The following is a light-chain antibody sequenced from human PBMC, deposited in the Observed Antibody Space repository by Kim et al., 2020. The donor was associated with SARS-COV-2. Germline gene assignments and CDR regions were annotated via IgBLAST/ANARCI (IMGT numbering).Light chain of an antibody. CDR1: QSVSNN. CDR2: GAS. V-gene: IGKV3-15*01. J-gene: IGKJ2*01. CDR3: QQYNRWYT. Sequence: LSMSPGERATLSCRASQSVSNNLAWYQQKPGQAPRLLIYGASTRATGIPARFSGSWSGTEFTLTISSLQSEDFAVYYCQQYNRWYTFGEGTKLEI.